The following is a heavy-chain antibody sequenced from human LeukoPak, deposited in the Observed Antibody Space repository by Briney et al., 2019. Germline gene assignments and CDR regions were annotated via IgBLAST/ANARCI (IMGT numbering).Heavy chain of an antibody. D-gene: IGHD2-2*02. J-gene: IGHJ5*02. V-gene: IGHV1-18*01. CDR3: ATVNIVVVPAAIRGLNWFDP. CDR1: GYTFTSYG. CDR2: ISAYNGNT. Sequence: ASVKVSCKASGYTFTSYGINWVRQAPGQGLEWMGWISAYNGNTNYAQKFQGRVTMTTDTSTSTVYMELRSLRSDDTAVYYCATVNIVVVPAAIRGLNWFDPWGQGTLVTVSS.